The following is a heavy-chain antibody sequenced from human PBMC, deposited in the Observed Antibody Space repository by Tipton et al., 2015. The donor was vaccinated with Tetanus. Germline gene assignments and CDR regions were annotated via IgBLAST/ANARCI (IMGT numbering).Heavy chain of an antibody. CDR2: ISHSGST. V-gene: IGHV4-34*01. D-gene: IGHD6-13*01. Sequence: TLSLTCAVSGGSFSGYYWSWIRQAPGKGLEWIGEISHSGSTNYNPSLKSRVTMSVDTSKNQFSLRLSSVTAADTAVYYCGRQQLQRNYGHSYGMDVWGQGTTVTVSS. J-gene: IGHJ6*02. CDR1: GGSFSGYY. CDR3: GRQQLQRNYGHSYGMDV.